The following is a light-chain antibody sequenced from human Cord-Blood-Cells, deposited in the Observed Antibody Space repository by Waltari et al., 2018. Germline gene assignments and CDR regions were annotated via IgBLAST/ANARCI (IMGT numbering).Light chain of an antibody. Sequence: AIRMTQSPSSFSASTGDRVTITCRASQGISSYLAWYQQKQGKVPNLLIYAASTLQSGVLSRFSGRVSGTDFTLTISCLQSEDFATYYCQQYYSYPYTFGQGTKLEIK. V-gene: IGKV1-8*01. CDR3: QQYYSYPYT. CDR2: AAS. J-gene: IGKJ2*01. CDR1: QGISSY.